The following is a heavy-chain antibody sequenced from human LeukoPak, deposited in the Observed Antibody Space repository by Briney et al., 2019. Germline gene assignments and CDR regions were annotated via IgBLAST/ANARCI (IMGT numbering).Heavy chain of an antibody. Sequence: SETLSLTCTVSGGSISSHYWSWIRQPPGKGLEWVGYIYYTGSTNYNPSFKSRVPISLDTSKTQFSLKLTSVTAADTAVYYCARQSGGGSYYYFDYWGQGTLVTVSS. D-gene: IGHD1-26*01. V-gene: IGHV4-59*08. CDR3: ARQSGGGSYYYFDY. CDR1: GGSISSHY. CDR2: IYYTGST. J-gene: IGHJ4*02.